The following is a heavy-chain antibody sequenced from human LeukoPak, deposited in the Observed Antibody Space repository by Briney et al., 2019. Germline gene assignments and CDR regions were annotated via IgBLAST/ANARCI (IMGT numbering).Heavy chain of an antibody. J-gene: IGHJ3*02. D-gene: IGHD3-9*01. CDR2: IHYSGRT. CDR1: SGSIRNNY. V-gene: IGHV4-59*12. CDR3: AREGVPTYYDILTGYSPGAFDI. Sequence: SETLSLTCTVSSGSIRNNYWTWIRQPPGKGLEWIGYIHYSGRTNYNPSLESRVSISVDTSKNQFSLKLSSVTAADTAVYYCAREGVPTYYDILTGYSPGAFDIWGQGTMVTVSS.